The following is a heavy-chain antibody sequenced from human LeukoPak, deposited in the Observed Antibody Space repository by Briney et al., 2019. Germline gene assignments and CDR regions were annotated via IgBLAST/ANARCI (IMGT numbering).Heavy chain of an antibody. Sequence: PSETLSLTCTVSGGSISSYYWSWIRQPPGKGLEYIGYIYYSGSTNYNPSLKSRVTISVDTSKNQFSLKLSSVTAADTAVYYCVRDWEGFNFDTWGQGAMVTVSS. CDR3: VRDWEGFNFDT. CDR2: IYYSGST. V-gene: IGHV4-59*01. CDR1: GGSISSYY. J-gene: IGHJ3*02. D-gene: IGHD1-26*01.